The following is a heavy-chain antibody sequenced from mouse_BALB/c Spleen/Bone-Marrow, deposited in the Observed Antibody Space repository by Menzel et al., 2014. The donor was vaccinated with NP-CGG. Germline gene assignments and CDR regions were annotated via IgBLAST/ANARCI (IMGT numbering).Heavy chain of an antibody. CDR2: IDPANGNT. CDR3: ANYYYGSSLFAY. CDR1: GFNIKDTY. D-gene: IGHD1-1*01. Sequence: EVQLQQSGAELVKPGASVKLSCTASGFNIKDTYMHWVKQRPEQGLEWIGRIDPANGNTKYDPKFQGKATITADTSSNTASLQLSSLPSEDTAVYYCANYYYGSSLFAYWGPGTLVTVSA. V-gene: IGHV14-3*02. J-gene: IGHJ3*01.